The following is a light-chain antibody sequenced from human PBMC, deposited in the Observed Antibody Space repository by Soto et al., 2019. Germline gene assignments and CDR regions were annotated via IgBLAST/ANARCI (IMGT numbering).Light chain of an antibody. CDR3: QQYHNWPPWT. CDR1: QSLINF. V-gene: IGKV3-15*01. J-gene: IGKJ1*01. CDR2: GAS. Sequence: IVLTQSPATLSLSPGERATLSCRASQSLINFVAWYQHKPGQPPRLLIYGASTRATGIPARFSGSGPGTEFTLTITSLQSEDVAVYYCQQYHNWPPWTFGQGTKVDIK.